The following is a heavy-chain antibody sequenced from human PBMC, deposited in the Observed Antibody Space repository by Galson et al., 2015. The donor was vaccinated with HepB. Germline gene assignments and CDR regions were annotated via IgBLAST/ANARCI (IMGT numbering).Heavy chain of an antibody. J-gene: IGHJ4*02. CDR2: ISAYNGNT. CDR1: GYTFTSYG. V-gene: IGHV1-18*01. Sequence: SVKVSCKASGYTFTSYGISWVRQAPGQGLEWMGWISAYNGNTNYAQKLQGRVTMTRDTSTSTVYMELSSLRSEDTAVYYCAREDRNTVLGYWGQGTLVTVSS. D-gene: IGHD4-17*01. CDR3: AREDRNTVLGY.